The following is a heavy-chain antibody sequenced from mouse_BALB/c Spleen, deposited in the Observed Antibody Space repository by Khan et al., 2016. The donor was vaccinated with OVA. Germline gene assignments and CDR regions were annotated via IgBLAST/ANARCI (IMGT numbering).Heavy chain of an antibody. J-gene: IGHJ4*01. D-gene: IGHD2-1*01. Sequence: QVQLKELGPGLVQPSQSLSITCTVSGFSLTSYGVPWVRQSPGKGLEWLGVIWSGGSTDYNSAFISRLTISKDNSKSQVFFKMNSLQANDTAIYYCARTYFSYGNYGDYYTMDYWGQGTSVTVSS. CDR2: IWSGGST. CDR3: ARTYFSYGNYGDYYTMDY. V-gene: IGHV2-2*02. CDR1: GFSLTSYG.